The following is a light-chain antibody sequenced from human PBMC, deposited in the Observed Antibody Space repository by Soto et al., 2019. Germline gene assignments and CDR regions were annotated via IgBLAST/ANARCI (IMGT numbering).Light chain of an antibody. CDR1: QRIGTN. Sequence: DIQMTQAPSSLSASVGDRVTITCRARQRIGTNLNWYQQKPGKAPKLLIYRAFSLQSGVPSRFSGSGSGTDFILTISSLQPEDFGTYYCHQSHSSRAFGPGTKMYIK. J-gene: IGKJ3*01. V-gene: IGKV1-39*01. CDR2: RAF. CDR3: HQSHSSRA.